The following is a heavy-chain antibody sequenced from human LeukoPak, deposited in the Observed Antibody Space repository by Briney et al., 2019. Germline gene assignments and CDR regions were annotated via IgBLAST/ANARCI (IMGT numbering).Heavy chain of an antibody. CDR3: ARDTDVAPAVRGWFDP. Sequence: GASVKVSCKASGYTFTSYYMHWVRQAPGQGLEWMGIINPSGGSTSYAQKFQGRVTMTRDTSTSTVYMELSSLRSEDTAVYYCARDTDVAPAVRGWFDPWGQGTLVTVSS. D-gene: IGHD2-2*01. V-gene: IGHV1-46*01. J-gene: IGHJ5*02. CDR1: GYTFTSYY. CDR2: INPSGGST.